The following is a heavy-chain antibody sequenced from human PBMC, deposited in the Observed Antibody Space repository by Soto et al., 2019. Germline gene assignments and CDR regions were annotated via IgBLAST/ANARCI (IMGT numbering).Heavy chain of an antibody. V-gene: IGHV1-69*12. CDR1: GGTFSSYA. Sequence: QVQLVQSGAEVKKPGSSVKVSCKASGGTFSSYAISWVRQAPGQGLEWMGGIIPIFGTANYAQKFQGRVTITADESTSTAYMELSSLRSEDTAVYYCASSPNYYDSSGYNFQHWGQGILVTVSS. D-gene: IGHD3-22*01. J-gene: IGHJ1*01. CDR2: IIPIFGTA. CDR3: ASSPNYYDSSGYNFQH.